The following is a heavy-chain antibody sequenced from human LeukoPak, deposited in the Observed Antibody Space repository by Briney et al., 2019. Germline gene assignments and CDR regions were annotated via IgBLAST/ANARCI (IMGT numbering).Heavy chain of an antibody. Sequence: GGSLRLSCAASGFTSSSYWMSWVRQAPGKGLEWVANIKQDGSEKYYVDSVKGRFTISRDNAKNSRYLQMNSLRAEDTAVYYCARDRGSSGWYEFDYWGQGTLVTVSS. CDR3: ARDRGSSGWYEFDY. V-gene: IGHV3-7*01. D-gene: IGHD6-19*01. CDR2: IKQDGSEK. J-gene: IGHJ4*02. CDR1: GFTSSSYW.